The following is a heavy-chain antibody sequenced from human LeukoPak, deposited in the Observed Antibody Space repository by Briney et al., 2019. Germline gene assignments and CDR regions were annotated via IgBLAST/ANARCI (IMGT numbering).Heavy chain of an antibody. J-gene: IGHJ5*02. Sequence: GGSLRLSCAASGFTFSSYAMHWVRQAPGKGLEWVAVISYDGSNKYYADSVKGRLTISRDNSKNTLYLQMNSLRAEDTAVYYCAKVGSSSWYRNWFDPWGQGTPVTVSS. V-gene: IGHV3-30-3*01. CDR1: GFTFSSYA. D-gene: IGHD6-13*01. CDR3: AKVGSSSWYRNWFDP. CDR2: ISYDGSNK.